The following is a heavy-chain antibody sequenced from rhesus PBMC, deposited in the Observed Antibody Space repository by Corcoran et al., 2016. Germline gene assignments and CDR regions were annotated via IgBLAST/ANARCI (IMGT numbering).Heavy chain of an antibody. V-gene: IGHV4-169*01. J-gene: IGHJ1*01. CDR2: IYGSGSST. D-gene: IGHD1-44*02. CDR3: ARVGGVGKYFEF. CDR1: GGSISSSY. Sequence: QLQLQESGPGLVKPSETLSVTCAVSGGSISSSYWSWIRQAPGKGRVWIGYIYGSGSSTNYNPSLKGRVTLSGDTSKSQLSLKLSSVTTEDTAVYYCARVGGVGKYFEFWGQGALVTVSS.